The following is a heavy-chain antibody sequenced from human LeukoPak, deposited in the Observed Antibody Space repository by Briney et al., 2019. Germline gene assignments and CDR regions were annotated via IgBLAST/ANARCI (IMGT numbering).Heavy chain of an antibody. V-gene: IGHV3-7*02. CDR2: IKQDGSEK. J-gene: IGHJ5*02. CDR3: ASFRLGSWFDP. D-gene: IGHD3-10*01. Sequence: GGSLRLSGAASGFTFSSYWMSWVRQAPGKGLEWVANIKQDGSEKYYVDSVKGRFTISRDNAKNSLYLQMNSLRAEDTAVYYCASFRLGSWFDPWGQGTLVTVSS. CDR1: GFTFSSYW.